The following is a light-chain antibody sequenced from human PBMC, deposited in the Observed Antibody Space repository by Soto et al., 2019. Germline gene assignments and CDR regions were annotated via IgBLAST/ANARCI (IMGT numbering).Light chain of an antibody. CDR3: QQSYSTPGGT. Sequence: DIQMTQSPSSLSASVGDRVTITCRASQSISSYLNWYQQRPGKAPKLLIYAASSLQSGVPSRFIGSGSGTDFILTISSLQPEDFASYYCQQSYSTPGGTFGQGTKLEIK. J-gene: IGKJ2*01. CDR2: AAS. V-gene: IGKV1-39*01. CDR1: QSISSY.